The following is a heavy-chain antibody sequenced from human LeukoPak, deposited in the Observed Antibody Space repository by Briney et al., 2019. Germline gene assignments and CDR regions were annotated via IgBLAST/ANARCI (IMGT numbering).Heavy chain of an antibody. J-gene: IGHJ4*02. CDR3: ATPERVTGDPSNGDY. CDR1: GFTFSSYA. CDR2: ISGSGGST. Sequence: GGSLRLSCAASGFTFSSYAMSWVRQAPGKGLEWVSAISGSGGSTYYADSVKGRFTISRDNSKNTLYLQMSSLRAEDTAVYYCATPERVTGDPSNGDYWGQGTLVTVSS. D-gene: IGHD7-27*01. V-gene: IGHV3-23*01.